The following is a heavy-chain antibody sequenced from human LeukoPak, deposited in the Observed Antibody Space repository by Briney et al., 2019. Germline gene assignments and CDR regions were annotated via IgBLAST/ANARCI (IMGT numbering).Heavy chain of an antibody. CDR2: IYYSGST. Sequence: SETLSLTCTVSGGSISSYYWSWIRQPPGKGLEWIGYIYYSGSTNYNPSLKSRVTISVDTSKNQFSLKLSSVTAADTAVDYCARAQIQHYDFWSGYSTYYFDYWGQGTLVTVSS. J-gene: IGHJ4*02. CDR3: ARAQIQHYDFWSGYSTYYFDY. CDR1: GGSISSYY. D-gene: IGHD3-3*01. V-gene: IGHV4-59*01.